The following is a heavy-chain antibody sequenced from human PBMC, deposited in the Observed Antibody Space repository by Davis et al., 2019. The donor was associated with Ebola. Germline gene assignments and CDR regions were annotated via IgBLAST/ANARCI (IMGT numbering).Heavy chain of an antibody. CDR3: VHSYGYD. V-gene: IGHV2-26*01. J-gene: IGHJ4*02. Sequence: SGPTLVKPTETLTLTCTVSGFSLTNDRMGVSWIRQPPGKALEWLAHLFSSDRKSYSTSLKSRLTISKDTSKNHVVLTMTNMDPVDTGTYYCVHSYGYDWGQGTQVTVSS. CDR1: GFSLTNDRMG. D-gene: IGHD5-18*01. CDR2: LFSSDRK.